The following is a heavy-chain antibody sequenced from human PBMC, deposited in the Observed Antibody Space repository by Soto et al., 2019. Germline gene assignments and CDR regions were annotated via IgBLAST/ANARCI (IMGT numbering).Heavy chain of an antibody. CDR3: AKGWVSSRSPMDY. CDR2: VSSRGDDT. D-gene: IGHD1-26*01. Sequence: EVQLLESGGGLVQPGGSLRLSCAASGFTFSGYAMTWVRQAPGKGLEWLSVVSSRGDDTYYADFVKGRFTTSRDNSKKTLYLQMNSLRADDTAVYYCAKGWVSSRSPMDYWGQGTLVTVSS. V-gene: IGHV3-23*01. CDR1: GFTFSGYA. J-gene: IGHJ4*02.